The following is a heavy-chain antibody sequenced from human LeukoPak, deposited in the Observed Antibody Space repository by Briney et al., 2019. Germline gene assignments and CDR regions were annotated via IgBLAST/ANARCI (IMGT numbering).Heavy chain of an antibody. CDR2: ISYDGSNK. Sequence: GGSLRLSCAASGFTFSSYGMHWVRQAPGKGLEWVAVISYDGSNKYYADSVKGRFTISRDNSKNTLYLQMNSLRAEDTAVYYCAKSPRAAAGVFYWGQGTLVTVSS. CDR3: AKSPRAAAGVFY. J-gene: IGHJ4*02. D-gene: IGHD6-13*01. CDR1: GFTFSSYG. V-gene: IGHV3-30*18.